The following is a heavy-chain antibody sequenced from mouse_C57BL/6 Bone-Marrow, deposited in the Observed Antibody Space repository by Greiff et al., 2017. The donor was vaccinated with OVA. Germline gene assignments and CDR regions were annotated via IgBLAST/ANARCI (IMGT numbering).Heavy chain of an antibody. Sequence: QVQLQQPGAELVMPGASVKLSCKASGYTFTSYWMHWVKQRPGQGLEWIGEIDPSDSYTTYNQKFKGKSTLTVAKSSSPAYMQRSSLTSEDSAVYYCARKTAQSFYYFDYWGQGTTLTVSS. CDR2: IDPSDSYT. D-gene: IGHD3-2*02. CDR3: ARKTAQSFYYFDY. CDR1: GYTFTSYW. V-gene: IGHV1-69*01. J-gene: IGHJ2*01.